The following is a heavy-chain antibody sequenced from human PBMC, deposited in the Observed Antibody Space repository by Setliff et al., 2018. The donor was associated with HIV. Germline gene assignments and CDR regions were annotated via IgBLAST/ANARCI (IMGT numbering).Heavy chain of an antibody. D-gene: IGHD6-19*01. J-gene: IGHJ4*02. Sequence: GGSLRLSCAASGFTFSSYAMSWVRQAPGKGLEWVSAISGSGGSTYYADSVKGRFTISRDNSKNTLYLQMNSLRAEDTAVYYCARSQSSGWYALNYFDYWGQGTLVTVSS. CDR3: ARSQSSGWYALNYFDY. CDR1: GFTFSSYA. V-gene: IGHV3-23*01. CDR2: ISGSGGST.